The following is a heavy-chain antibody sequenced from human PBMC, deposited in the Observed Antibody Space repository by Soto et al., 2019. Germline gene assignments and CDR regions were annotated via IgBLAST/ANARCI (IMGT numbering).Heavy chain of an antibody. CDR2: IKSKTDGGTT. Sequence: GGSLRLSCAASGFTFSNAWMNWVRQAPGKGLEWVGRIKSKTDGGTTDYAAPVKGRFTISRDDSKNTLYLQMNSLKTEDTAVYYCTTGETRGSYYDQAEHYWGQGTLVTVSS. D-gene: IGHD1-26*01. V-gene: IGHV3-15*07. CDR3: TTGETRGSYYDQAEHY. CDR1: GFTFSNAW. J-gene: IGHJ4*02.